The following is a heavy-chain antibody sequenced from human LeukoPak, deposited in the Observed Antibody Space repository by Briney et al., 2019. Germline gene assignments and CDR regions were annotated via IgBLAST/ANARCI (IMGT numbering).Heavy chain of an antibody. V-gene: IGHV4-39*01. J-gene: IGHJ4*01. CDR2: MYYSGSA. CDR3: ASATTYSIDD. CDR1: GGSVSSSFYS. Sequence: SETLSLTRNVSGGSVSSSFYSWGWIRQPPGKGLEWIGSMYYSGSAHYNLSLKSRVTMSVDTSKNQFSLKLSSVTAADTAIYFCASATTYSIDDWGQGTLVTVSS. D-gene: IGHD5-12*01.